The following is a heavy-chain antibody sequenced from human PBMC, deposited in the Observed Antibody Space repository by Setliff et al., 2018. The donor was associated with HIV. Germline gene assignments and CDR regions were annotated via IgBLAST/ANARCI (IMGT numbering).Heavy chain of an antibody. V-gene: IGHV4-34*01. D-gene: IGHD3-9*01. CDR1: GGSLSGYH. J-gene: IGHJ4*02. CDR2: INHSGST. Sequence: SETLSLTCAVYGGSLSGYHWSWIRQSPGKGLEWIGEINHSGSTNYNPSLKSRVIISIDTSKKQFSLKLTSVTAADTATYYCAALRGMSTILVYWGQGSLVTV. CDR3: AALRGMSTILVY.